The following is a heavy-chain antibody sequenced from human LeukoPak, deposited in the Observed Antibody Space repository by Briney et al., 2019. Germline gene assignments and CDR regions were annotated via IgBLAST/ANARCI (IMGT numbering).Heavy chain of an antibody. CDR3: ASPIAHSSSQPYSLPNY. CDR2: IWYDGSNK. D-gene: IGHD6-13*01. CDR1: GFTFSSYG. V-gene: IGHV3-33*01. J-gene: IGHJ4*02. Sequence: PGRSLRLSCAASGFTFSSYGMHWVRQAPGKGLEWVAVIWYDGSNKYYADSVKGRFTISRDNSKNTLYLQMNSLRAEDTAVYYCASPIAHSSSQPYSLPNYWGQGTLVTVSS.